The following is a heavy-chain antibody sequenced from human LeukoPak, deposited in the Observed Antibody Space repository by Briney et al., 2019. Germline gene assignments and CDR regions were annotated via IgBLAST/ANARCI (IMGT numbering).Heavy chain of an antibody. D-gene: IGHD2-2*01. CDR2: IYTTGST. Sequence: SQTLSLTCTVSGGSISSGSYYWSWIRQPAGKELEGIGRIYTTGSTNYSPSLKSRATISVDTSKNQFSLKLRSVTAADTAVYYCARGTPLYCSSTSCSGVWFDPWGQGTLVTVSS. CDR3: ARGTPLYCSSTSCSGVWFDP. J-gene: IGHJ5*02. CDR1: GGSISSGSYY. V-gene: IGHV4-61*02.